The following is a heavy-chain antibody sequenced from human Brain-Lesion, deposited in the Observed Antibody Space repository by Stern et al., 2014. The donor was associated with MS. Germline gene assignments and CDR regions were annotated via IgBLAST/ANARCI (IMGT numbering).Heavy chain of an antibody. D-gene: IGHD5-18*01. CDR2: IHPSGSA. Sequence: QVQLVQSGPGLVKPSQTLSLTCTVSGGSISSGSDYWSWIRQPVGKGLEWIGRIHPSGSAFSTPSLKSRVTISTDTSMNQFSLELNSATAADTAIYYCASGYRIFDYWGQGILVTVSS. CDR1: GGSISSGSDY. V-gene: IGHV4-61*02. CDR3: ASGYRIFDY. J-gene: IGHJ4*02.